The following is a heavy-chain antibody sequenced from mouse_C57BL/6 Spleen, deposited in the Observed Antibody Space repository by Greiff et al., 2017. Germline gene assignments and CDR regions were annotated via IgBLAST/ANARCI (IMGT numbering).Heavy chain of an antibody. V-gene: IGHV1-54*01. D-gene: IGHD1-1*01. Sequence: QVQLKESGAELVRPGTSVKVSCKASGYAFTNYLIEWVKQRPGQGLAWIGVINPGSGGTNYNEKFKGKATLTADKSSSTAYMQLSSLTSEDSAVYFCARSLITTVVAPPWFAYWGQGTLVTVSA. CDR3: ARSLITTVVAPPWFAY. CDR2: INPGSGGT. J-gene: IGHJ3*01. CDR1: GYAFTNYL.